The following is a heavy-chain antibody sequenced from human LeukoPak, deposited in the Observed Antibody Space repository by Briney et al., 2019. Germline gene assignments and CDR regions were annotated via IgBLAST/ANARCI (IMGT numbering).Heavy chain of an antibody. D-gene: IGHD2-2*01. CDR2: IYTSGST. CDR1: GCSISSGSYY. V-gene: IGHV4-61*02. J-gene: IGHJ4*02. CDR3: ARGTSPRYCSSTSCSYFDY. Sequence: SQTLSLTCTVSGCSISSGSYYWSWIRQPAGKGLEWIGRIYTSGSTNYNPSLKSRVTISVDTSKNQFSLKLSSVTAADTAVYYCARGTSPRYCSSTSCSYFDYWGQGTLVTVSS.